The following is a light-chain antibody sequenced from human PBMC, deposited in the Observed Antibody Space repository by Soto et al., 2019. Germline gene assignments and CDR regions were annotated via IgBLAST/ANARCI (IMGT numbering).Light chain of an antibody. CDR2: WAS. V-gene: IGKV4-1*01. Sequence: DIVMTQSPDFLAVSLGERATLHWKSSQTDLNSSNNNTYLAWYRQRPGQPPTLLINWASTRQTGVPARFRGSGSGTEFTLTITGLQAEDLAVYYCQQFHTIPWTFGQGTKVDIK. J-gene: IGKJ1*01. CDR1: QTDLNSSNNNTY. CDR3: QQFHTIPWT.